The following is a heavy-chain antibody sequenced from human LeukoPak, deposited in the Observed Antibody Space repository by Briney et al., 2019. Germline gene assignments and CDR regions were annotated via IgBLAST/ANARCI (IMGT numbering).Heavy chain of an antibody. CDR1: GFTFSSTY. Sequence: GGSLRLSCAASGFTFSSTYMSWLRQAPGKGLEWVALIYTGGTTYYADSVKGRFTISIDNSENTLSLQMNIVRAEDTAVYYCARGITGSNNWFDPWGQGTLVTVSS. V-gene: IGHV3-53*01. J-gene: IGHJ5*02. CDR2: IYTGGTT. D-gene: IGHD1-20*01. CDR3: ARGITGSNNWFDP.